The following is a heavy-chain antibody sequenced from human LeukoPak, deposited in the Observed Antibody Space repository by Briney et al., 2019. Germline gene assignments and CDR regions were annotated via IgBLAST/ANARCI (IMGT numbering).Heavy chain of an antibody. D-gene: IGHD1-26*01. CDR3: ARGGLGIVGASESDY. J-gene: IGHJ4*02. CDR2: INPNTGAT. V-gene: IGHV1-2*02. Sequence: GASVKVSCKASGYTLTGYYLHWVRQAPGQGLEWMGWINPNTGATHSAQKFQGRITMTRDTSISTAYMDLSRLRSDDTAVYYCARGGLGIVGASESDYWGQGTLVTVSS. CDR1: GYTLTGYY.